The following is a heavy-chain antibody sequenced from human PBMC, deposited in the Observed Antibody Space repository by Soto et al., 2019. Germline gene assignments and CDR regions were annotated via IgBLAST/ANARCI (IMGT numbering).Heavy chain of an antibody. CDR1: GYTFTSYG. J-gene: IGHJ5*02. CDR3: ARNTRYVVVTAENWGGP. D-gene: IGHD2-21*02. CDR2: ISAYNGNT. V-gene: IGHV1-18*01. Sequence: ASVKISCKSSGYTFTSYGISWVRQAPGQGLEWMGWISAYNGNTNYAQKLQGRVTMTTDTSTSTAYMELRSLRSDDTAVYYCARNTRYVVVTAENWGGPWGQGNLVTVSS.